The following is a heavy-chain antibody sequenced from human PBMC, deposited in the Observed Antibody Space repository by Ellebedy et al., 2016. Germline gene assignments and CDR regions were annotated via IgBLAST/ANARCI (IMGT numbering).Heavy chain of an antibody. V-gene: IGHV4-39*01. CDR1: GGFISSSAYW. CDR3: ARLPITFEVDV. CDR2: IYHSGVT. D-gene: IGHD1-20*01. J-gene: IGHJ6*02. Sequence: SETLSLTCTLSGGFISSSAYWWGWIRQTPGKGLEWIGSIYHSGVTSYNASLKSRVIMSLDSSRTQFSLKLSSVTVADSAIYYCARLPITFEVDVWGQGTTVTVSS.